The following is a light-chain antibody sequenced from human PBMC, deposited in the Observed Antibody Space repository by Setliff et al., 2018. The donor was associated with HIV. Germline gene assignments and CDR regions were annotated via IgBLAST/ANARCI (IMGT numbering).Light chain of an antibody. J-gene: IGLJ2*01. Sequence: QSVLTQPASVSGSPGQSITISCTGTSSDIGGYNSVSWYQQHPGEAPKLVIYDVTNRPSGVSNRFSGSKSGNTASLTISGLQAEDEADYYCSSYTTTSTLRFGAGTKVTVL. V-gene: IGLV2-14*03. CDR3: SSYTTTSTLR. CDR1: SSDIGGYNS. CDR2: DVT.